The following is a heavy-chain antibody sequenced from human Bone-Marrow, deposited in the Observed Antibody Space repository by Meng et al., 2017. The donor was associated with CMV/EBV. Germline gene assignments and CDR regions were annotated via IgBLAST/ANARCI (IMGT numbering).Heavy chain of an antibody. Sequence: SVKVSCKASGGTFSSYAISWVRQAPGQGLEWMGGIIPIFGTANYAQKFQGRVTITTDESTSTAYMELSSLRSEDTAVDYCASAYSRGAYYYGMDVWGQGTTVTVSS. D-gene: IGHD2-15*01. CDR2: IIPIFGTA. V-gene: IGHV1-69*05. J-gene: IGHJ6*02. CDR3: ASAYSRGAYYYGMDV. CDR1: GGTFSSYA.